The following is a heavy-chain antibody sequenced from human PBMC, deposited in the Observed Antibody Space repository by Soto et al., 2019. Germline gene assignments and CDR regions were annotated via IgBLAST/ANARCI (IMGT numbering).Heavy chain of an antibody. V-gene: IGHV1-69*12. CDR1: GGTFSDFG. CDR2: IIPMSSVV. CDR3: ATTFCGEDCFSTYDLDH. Sequence: QVQVVQSGAEVKQPGSSVKVSCKVSGGTFSDFGLSWVRLAPGRGLEWLGGIIPMSSVVNHGQTFQGRVTITADASTGTGYMELSSLRSEDTALYYGATTFCGEDCFSTYDLDHWGQGTLVTVSS. J-gene: IGHJ4*02. D-gene: IGHD2-21*02.